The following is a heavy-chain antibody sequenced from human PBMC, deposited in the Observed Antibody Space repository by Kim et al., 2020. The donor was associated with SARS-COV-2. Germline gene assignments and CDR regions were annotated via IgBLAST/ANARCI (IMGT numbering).Heavy chain of an antibody. J-gene: IGHJ3*02. D-gene: IGHD6-13*01. V-gene: IGHV3-66*01. Sequence: YYADSVKGRFTISRDNSKNTLYLQMNSLRAEDTAVYYCARGPQQLYAFDIWGQGTMVTVSS. CDR3: ARGPQQLYAFDI.